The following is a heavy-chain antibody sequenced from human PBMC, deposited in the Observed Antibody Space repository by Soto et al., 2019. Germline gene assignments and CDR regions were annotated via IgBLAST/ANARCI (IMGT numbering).Heavy chain of an antibody. D-gene: IGHD1-26*01. CDR1: GFTFSSYG. CDR3: AKEGGIVGAPHDAFDI. J-gene: IGHJ3*02. V-gene: IGHV3-30*18. CDR2: ISYDGSNK. Sequence: QVQLVESGGGVVQPGRSLRLSCAASGFTFSSYGMHWVRQAPGKGLEWVAVISYDGSNKYYADSVKGRFTISRDNSKNTLYLQMNSLRAEDTAVYYCAKEGGIVGAPHDAFDIWGQGTMVTVPS.